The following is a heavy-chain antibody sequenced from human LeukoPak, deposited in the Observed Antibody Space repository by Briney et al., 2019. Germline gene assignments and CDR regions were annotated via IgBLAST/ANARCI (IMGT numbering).Heavy chain of an antibody. CDR1: GLPIADFA. Sequence: GGSLRLSCVASGLPIADFAMHWVRQAPGKGLEWVSLISGDGVSTFYADSVKGRFSISRDNSKNSLSLEMNSLRTEDTAMYYCARESGKFDYWGQGTLVAVSS. CDR2: ISGDGVST. J-gene: IGHJ4*02. CDR3: ARESGKFDY. V-gene: IGHV3-43*02.